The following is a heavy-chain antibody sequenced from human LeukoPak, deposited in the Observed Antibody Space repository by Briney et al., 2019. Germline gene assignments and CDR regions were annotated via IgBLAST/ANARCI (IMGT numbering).Heavy chain of an antibody. CDR1: GGSFSGYY. D-gene: IGHD1-7*01. CDR2: IYYSGST. J-gene: IGHJ4*02. Sequence: SETLSLTCAVYGGSFSGYYWSWIRQPPGRGLEWIGNIYYSGSTYYNPSLKSRVTISVDTSKNQFSLKLSSVTAADTAVYYCARLVVTGTTIKHWGQGTLVTVSS. CDR3: ARLVVTGTTIKH. V-gene: IGHV4-34*01.